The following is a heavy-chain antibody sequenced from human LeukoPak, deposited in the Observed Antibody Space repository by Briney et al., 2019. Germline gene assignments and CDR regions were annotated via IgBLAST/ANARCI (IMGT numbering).Heavy chain of an antibody. J-gene: IGHJ6*04. D-gene: IGHD3-10*02. CDR2: FYSGGST. V-gene: IGHV3-53*01. Sequence: GGSLRLSCSASGFTVSSNYMSWVRQAPGKVLEWVSVFYSGGSTYYEDSVKGRFTISRDNSKNTLYLQMNSLRAEDTAVYYCAELGITMIGGVWGKGTTVTISS. CDR3: AELGITMIGGV. CDR1: GFTVSSNY.